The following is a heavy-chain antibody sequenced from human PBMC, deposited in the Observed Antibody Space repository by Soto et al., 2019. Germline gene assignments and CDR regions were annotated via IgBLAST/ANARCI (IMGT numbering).Heavy chain of an antibody. Sequence: EVQLVESGGGLVQPGRSLRLSCTASGFTFGDYAKSWVRQAPGKGLEWVGFIRSKAYGGTTEYAASVKGRFTISRDDSKSIAYLQMNSLKTEDTAVYYCTREKSAGYSSGWFQHWGQGTLVTVSS. J-gene: IGHJ1*01. CDR3: TREKSAGYSSGWFQH. D-gene: IGHD6-19*01. CDR2: IRSKAYGGTT. V-gene: IGHV3-49*04. CDR1: GFTFGDYA.